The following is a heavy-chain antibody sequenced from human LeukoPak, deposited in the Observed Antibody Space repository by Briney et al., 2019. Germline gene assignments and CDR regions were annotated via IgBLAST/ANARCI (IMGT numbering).Heavy chain of an antibody. V-gene: IGHV4-34*01. CDR1: GGSFSGYY. D-gene: IGHD3-10*02. CDR3: AELGITMIGGV. J-gene: IGHJ6*04. Sequence: SETLSLTCAVYGGSFSGYYWSWIRQPPGKGLQWIGEINHSRSTNYNPSLKSRVTISLDTSKNQFSLKLSSVTAADTSVYYCAELGITMIGGVWGKGTTVTISS. CDR2: INHSRST.